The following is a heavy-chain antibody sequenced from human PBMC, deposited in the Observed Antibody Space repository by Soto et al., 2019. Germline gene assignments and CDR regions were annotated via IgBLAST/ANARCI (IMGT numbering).Heavy chain of an antibody. CDR1: GYSFTSYW. CDR3: ARRASWYYYGSGSYYSPNYYGMDV. D-gene: IGHD3-10*01. J-gene: IGHJ6*02. Sequence: PGEFLKTPCKGPGYSFTSYWIGWVRQMPGKGLEWVGIIYPGDSDTRYSPSFQGQVTISADKSISTAYLQWSSLNASDTAMYYCARRASWYYYGSGSYYSPNYYGMDVWGQGTTVTVSS. V-gene: IGHV5-51*01. CDR2: IYPGDSDT.